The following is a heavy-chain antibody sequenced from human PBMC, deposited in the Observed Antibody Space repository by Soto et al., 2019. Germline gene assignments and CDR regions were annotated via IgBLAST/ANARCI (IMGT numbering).Heavy chain of an antibody. CDR2: VYHTGTT. D-gene: IGHD6-13*01. V-gene: IGHV4-31*02. CDR1: GGSISGDDLY. Sequence: HLQESGPGLVKPSETLSLTCVVSGGSISGDDLYWSWIRHLPGKGLEWIANVYHTGTTYYNPSLKSRVSMSVDTSQNQFSLILASVTAADTAVYYCARALVTDYNSRDYHYYGAMDVWGQGTSVTVSS. CDR3: ARALVTDYNSRDYHYYGAMDV. J-gene: IGHJ6*02.